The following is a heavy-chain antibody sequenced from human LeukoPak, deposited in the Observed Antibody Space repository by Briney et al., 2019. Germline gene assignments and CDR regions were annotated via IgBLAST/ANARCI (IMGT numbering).Heavy chain of an antibody. D-gene: IGHD4-17*01. CDR1: GYTFTSYD. CDR2: MNPNSGNT. V-gene: IGHV1-8*03. CDR3: ARDPTGYGDYDFDY. Sequence: GASVKVSCKASGYTFTSYDINWVRQATGQGLEWMGWMNPNSGNTGYAQKFQGRVTITRNTSISTVYMELSSLRSEDTAVYYCARDPTGYGDYDFDYWGQGTLVTVSP. J-gene: IGHJ4*02.